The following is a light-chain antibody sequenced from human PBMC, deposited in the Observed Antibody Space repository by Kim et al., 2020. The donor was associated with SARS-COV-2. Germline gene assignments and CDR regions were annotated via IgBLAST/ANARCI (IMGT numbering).Light chain of an antibody. CDR3: QKDGSSPMYT. Sequence: EIVLTQSPGTLSLSPGERATLTCRASQSVSSSYLAWYQQQPGQAPRLLIHGASSRATGIPDWFRGSGSGTDFTLTISRLESEDFAVYYCQKDGSSPMYTRAQENKLEL. V-gene: IGKV3-20*01. CDR1: QSVSSSY. J-gene: IGKJ2*01. CDR2: GAS.